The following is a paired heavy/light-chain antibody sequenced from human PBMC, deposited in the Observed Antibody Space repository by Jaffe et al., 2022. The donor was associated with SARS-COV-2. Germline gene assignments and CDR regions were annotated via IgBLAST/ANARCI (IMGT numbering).Light chain of an antibody. CDR2: GAS. V-gene: IGKV3-20*01. CDR3: QQYGNSYT. CDR1: QSVSNSY. Sequence: IVLTQSPGTLSLSPGERATLSCRASQSVSNSYLAWYQQKPGQAPRLLICGASSRATGIPDRFSGSGSGTDFTLTINRLEPEDFAVYYCQQYGNSYTFGQGTKLEMK. J-gene: IGKJ2*01.
Heavy chain of an antibody. Sequence: QLQLLESGPGLVKPSETLSLTCTVSGDSISSSIYYWGWIRQPPGKGLEWIGSFYYSGSTYYNPSLKSRVTISVDTSKNQFSLKLNSVTAADTAIYYCVRHPGSGWVDGFEIWGRGTMVTVSS. CDR2: FYYSGST. V-gene: IGHV4-39*01. CDR3: VRHPGSGWVDGFEI. CDR1: GDSISSSIYY. D-gene: IGHD6-19*01. J-gene: IGHJ3*02.